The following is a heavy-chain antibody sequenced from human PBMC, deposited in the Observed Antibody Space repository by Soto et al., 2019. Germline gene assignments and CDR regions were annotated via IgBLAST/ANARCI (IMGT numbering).Heavy chain of an antibody. J-gene: IGHJ6*02. D-gene: IGHD5-18*01. V-gene: IGHV3-53*01. CDR2: IYSGGST. CDR3: ATSSLWLGPLRYYYGMDV. CDR1: GLSVSRNY. Sequence: VGSLTLSCAASGLSVSRNYMSWVRQAPGKGLEWVSVIYSGGSTYYADSVKGRFTISRDNSKNTLYLQMNSLRAEDTAVYYCATSSLWLGPLRYYYGMDVWGQGTTVTVSS.